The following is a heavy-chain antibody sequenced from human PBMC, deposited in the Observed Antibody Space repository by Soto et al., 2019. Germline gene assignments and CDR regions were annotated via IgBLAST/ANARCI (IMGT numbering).Heavy chain of an antibody. V-gene: IGHV2-5*01. Sequence: ESGPTLVNPTQTLTLTCTFSGFSLSTSGVGVGWIRQPPGKALEWLALIYWNDDKRYSPSLKSRLTITKDTSKNQVVLTMTNMDPVDTATYYCAHTLYDFWSGYYVILGFDPWGQGTLVTVSS. CDR3: AHTLYDFWSGYYVILGFDP. CDR2: IYWNDDK. D-gene: IGHD3-3*01. CDR1: GFSLSTSGVG. J-gene: IGHJ5*02.